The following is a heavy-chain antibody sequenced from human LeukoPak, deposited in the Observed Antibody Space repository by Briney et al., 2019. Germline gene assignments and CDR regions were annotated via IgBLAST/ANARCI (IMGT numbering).Heavy chain of an antibody. J-gene: IGHJ6*02. Sequence: GGSLRLSCAASGFTVSSNYMSWVRQAPGKGLEWVSVIYSGGSTHYADSVKGRFTISRDNSKNTLYLQMNSLRAEDTAVYYCARVITVTLGYYYYGMDVWGQGTTVTVSS. CDR1: GFTVSSNY. CDR2: IYSGGST. V-gene: IGHV3-66*01. D-gene: IGHD4-17*01. CDR3: ARVITVTLGYYYYGMDV.